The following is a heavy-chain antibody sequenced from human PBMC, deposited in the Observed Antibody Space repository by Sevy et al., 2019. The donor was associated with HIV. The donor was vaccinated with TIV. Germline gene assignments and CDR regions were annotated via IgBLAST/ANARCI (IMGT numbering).Heavy chain of an antibody. CDR2: FDPEDGET. J-gene: IGHJ4*02. Sequence: ASVKVSCKISGYTLSQLSMHWVRQAPGKGLEWMGSFDPEDGETLYAQKLQGRVTMTEDTSIDTAYMELNSLRSEDKAVYYCATTKDYYEARGRPFDYWGQGTLVTVSS. CDR1: GYTLSQLS. V-gene: IGHV1-24*01. CDR3: ATTKDYYEARGRPFDY. D-gene: IGHD3-16*01.